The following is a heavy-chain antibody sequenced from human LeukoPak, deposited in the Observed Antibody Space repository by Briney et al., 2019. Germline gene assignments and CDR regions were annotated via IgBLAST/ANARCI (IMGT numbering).Heavy chain of an antibody. V-gene: IGHV1-8*03. CDR1: GYTFTGYY. CDR3: ARAGAYYDILTGYYNRVADY. Sequence: ASVKVSCKTSGYTFTGYYMHWVRQATGQGLEWMGWMNPNSGNTGYAQKFQGRVTITRNTSISTAYMELSSLRSEDTAVYYCARAGAYYDILTGYYNRVADYWGQGTLVTVSS. J-gene: IGHJ4*02. D-gene: IGHD3-9*01. CDR2: MNPNSGNT.